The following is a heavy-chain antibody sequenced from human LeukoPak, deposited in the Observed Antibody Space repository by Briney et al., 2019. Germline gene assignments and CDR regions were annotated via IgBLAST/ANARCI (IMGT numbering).Heavy chain of an antibody. J-gene: IGHJ4*02. CDR2: ISYDGSNK. CDR3: ARGVLRYFDWLDTAMDYYFDY. CDR1: GFTFSSYA. D-gene: IGHD3-9*01. V-gene: IGHV3-30-3*01. Sequence: GGSLRLSCAASGFTFSSYAMHWVRQAPGKGLEWVAVISYDGSNKYYADSVKGRFTISRDNSKNTLYLQMNSLRAEDTAVYYCARGVLRYFDWLDTAMDYYFDYWGQGTLVTVSS.